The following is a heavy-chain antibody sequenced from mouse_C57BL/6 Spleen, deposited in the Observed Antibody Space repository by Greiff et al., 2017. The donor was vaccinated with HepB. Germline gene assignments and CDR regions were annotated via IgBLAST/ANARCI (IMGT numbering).Heavy chain of an antibody. J-gene: IGHJ4*01. CDR3: AREGDMDY. CDR1: GYTFTDYY. Sequence: QVQLQQSGAELVRPGASVKLSCKASGYTFTDYYINWVKQRPGQGLEWIARIYPGSGNTYYNEKFKGKATLTAEKSSSTAYMQLSSLTSEDSAVYFCAREGDMDYWGQGTSATVSS. V-gene: IGHV1-76*01. CDR2: IYPGSGNT.